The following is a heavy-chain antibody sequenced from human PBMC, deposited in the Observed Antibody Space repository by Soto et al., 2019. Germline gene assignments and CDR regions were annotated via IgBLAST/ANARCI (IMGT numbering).Heavy chain of an antibody. CDR1: GGSFSGYY. V-gene: IGHV4-34*01. CDR3: ARGRLNYDFWSGYLSEYYFDY. J-gene: IGHJ4*02. Sequence: SETRSLTCAVYGGSFSGYYWSWIRQPPGKGLEWIGEINHSGSTNYNPSLKSRVTISVDTSKNQFSLKLSSVTAADTAVYYCARGRLNYDFWSGYLSEYYFDYWGQGTLVTVSS. CDR2: INHSGST. D-gene: IGHD3-3*01.